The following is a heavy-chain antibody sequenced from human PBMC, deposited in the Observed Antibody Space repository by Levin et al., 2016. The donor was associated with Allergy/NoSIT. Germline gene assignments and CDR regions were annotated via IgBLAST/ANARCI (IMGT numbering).Heavy chain of an antibody. CDR1: GFTFSNYW. D-gene: IGHD6-6*01. J-gene: IGHJ4*02. V-gene: IGHV3-74*01. CDR3: VRQSTTSMELVDYFDY. Sequence: GGSLRLSCAASGFTFSNYWMHWVRQAPGKGPVWVSRISGDGTSPSYADSVKGRFTISRDNAKNTLYLQMNSLSAEDSAVYYCVRQSTTSMELVDYFDYWGQGALVTVSS. CDR2: ISGDGTSP.